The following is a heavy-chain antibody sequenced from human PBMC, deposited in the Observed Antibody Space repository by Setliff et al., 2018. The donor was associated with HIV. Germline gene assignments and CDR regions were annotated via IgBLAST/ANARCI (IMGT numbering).Heavy chain of an antibody. Sequence: GASLKISCAASGFTFSSYGMHWVRQAPGKGLEWVAVISYDGTNKYYADSVKGRFTISRDNSKNTLYLQMNSLRAEDTAVYYCAKDGSHFWSGSPDYWGQGTLVTVSS. CDR2: ISYDGTNK. J-gene: IGHJ4*02. V-gene: IGHV3-30*18. CDR3: AKDGSHFWSGSPDY. CDR1: GFTFSSYG. D-gene: IGHD3-3*01.